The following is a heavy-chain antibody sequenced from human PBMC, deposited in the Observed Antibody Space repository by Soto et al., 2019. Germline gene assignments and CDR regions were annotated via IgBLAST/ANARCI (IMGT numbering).Heavy chain of an antibody. V-gene: IGHV3-21*03. Sequence: LRLSCAGSGFTFSSFNMNWVRQAPGKGLEWVSSITAGSAYIYYADSVKGRFTISRDNSKNTLYLQMNSLRAEDTAVYYCARSRDGYSFYFYYGMDGWGQGTTVTVSS. D-gene: IGHD4-4*01. J-gene: IGHJ6*02. CDR1: GFTFSSFN. CDR2: ITAGSAYI. CDR3: ARSRDGYSFYFYYGMDG.